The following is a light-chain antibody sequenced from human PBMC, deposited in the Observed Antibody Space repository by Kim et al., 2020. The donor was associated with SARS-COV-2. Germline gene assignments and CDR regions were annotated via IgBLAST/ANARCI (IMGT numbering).Light chain of an antibody. Sequence: DIQMTQSPSTRSASVGDRVTITCRASQSISSWLAWYQQKPGKAPKLLIYKASSLESGVPSRFSGSGSGTEFTLTISSLQPDDFATYYCQQYNSSTWTFGQGTKVDIK. CDR2: KAS. J-gene: IGKJ1*01. CDR1: QSISSW. V-gene: IGKV1-5*03. CDR3: QQYNSSTWT.